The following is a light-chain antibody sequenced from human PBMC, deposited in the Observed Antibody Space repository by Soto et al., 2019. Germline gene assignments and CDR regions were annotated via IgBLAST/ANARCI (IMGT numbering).Light chain of an antibody. J-gene: IGKJ5*01. CDR2: DAS. Sequence: DLPLTHSPSTLSASAGDRVTITCRATQSISTFLAWYQQKPGKAPKLLIFDASSLKSGVPSRFSGSGSGTEFTLTISSLQPDDFATYYCQQYNSYSLITFGQGTRLEIK. CDR1: QSISTF. V-gene: IGKV1-5*01. CDR3: QQYNSYSLIT.